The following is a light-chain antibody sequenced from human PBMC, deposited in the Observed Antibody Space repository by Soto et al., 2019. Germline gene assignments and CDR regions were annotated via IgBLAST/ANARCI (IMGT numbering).Light chain of an antibody. CDR3: AAWDDSLYGWV. CDR1: SSNIGGNT. CDR2: YNN. J-gene: IGLJ3*02. V-gene: IGLV1-44*01. Sequence: QSVLTQPPSASGTPGQRVTISCSGSSSNIGGNTVNWYQQLPGTAPTLLIYYNNQRPSGVPDRFSGSKSGTSASLAISGLQSEDEAHYYCAAWDDSLYGWVFGGGTKVTLL.